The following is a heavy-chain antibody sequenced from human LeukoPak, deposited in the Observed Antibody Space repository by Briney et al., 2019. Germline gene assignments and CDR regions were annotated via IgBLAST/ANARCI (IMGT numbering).Heavy chain of an antibody. CDR3: ARDRNYYDSSGPDAFDI. V-gene: IGHV3-53*01. CDR2: IYSGGST. CDR1: GFTFSSYA. J-gene: IGHJ3*02. Sequence: GGSLRLSCAASGFTFSSYAMSWVRQAPGKGLEWVSVIYSGGSTYYADSVKGRFTISRDNSKNTLYLQMNSLRAEDTAVYYCARDRNYYDSSGPDAFDIWGQGTMVTVSS. D-gene: IGHD3-22*01.